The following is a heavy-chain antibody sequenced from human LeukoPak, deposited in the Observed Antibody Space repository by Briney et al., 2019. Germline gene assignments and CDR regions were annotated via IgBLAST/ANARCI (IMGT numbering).Heavy chain of an antibody. CDR1: GFTFSSYW. CDR2: IKQDGSEK. CDR3: ARMEQLVLGHFDY. Sequence: PGGSLTLSCAASGFTFSSYWTSWVRQAPGKGLEGVANIKQDGSEKYYVDSVKGRFTISRDNAKNSLYLQMNSLRAEDTAVYYCARMEQLVLGHFDYWGQGTLVTVSS. V-gene: IGHV3-7*01. J-gene: IGHJ4*02. D-gene: IGHD6-13*01.